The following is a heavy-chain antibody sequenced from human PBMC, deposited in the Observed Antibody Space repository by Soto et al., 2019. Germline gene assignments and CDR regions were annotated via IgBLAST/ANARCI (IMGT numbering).Heavy chain of an antibody. CDR3: ARSFCSSPSCSAVGYIHH. CDR2: IYYSGSI. CDR1: GVSISSSSYY. V-gene: IGHV4-39*01. J-gene: IGHJ1*01. D-gene: IGHD2-2*01. Sequence: PSETLSLTCIVSGVSISSSSYYWGWIRQPPGKGLEWIGSIYYSGSIYHNPSLKSRVTISVDTSKNQLSLNLNSVTAADTALYYCARSFCSSPSCSAVGYIHHWGQGTLVTVSS.